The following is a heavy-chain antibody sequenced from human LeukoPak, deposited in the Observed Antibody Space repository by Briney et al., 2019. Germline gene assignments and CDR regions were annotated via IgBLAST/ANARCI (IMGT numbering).Heavy chain of an antibody. V-gene: IGHV1-24*01. D-gene: IGHD6-13*01. Sequence: ASVKVPCKVSGYTLTELSMHWVRQAPGKGLEWMGGFDPEDGETIYAQKFQGRVTMTEDTSTDTAYMELSSLRSEDTAVYYCATYSSSWYYFDYWGQGTLVTVSS. CDR2: FDPEDGET. J-gene: IGHJ4*02. CDR3: ATYSSSWYYFDY. CDR1: GYTLTELS.